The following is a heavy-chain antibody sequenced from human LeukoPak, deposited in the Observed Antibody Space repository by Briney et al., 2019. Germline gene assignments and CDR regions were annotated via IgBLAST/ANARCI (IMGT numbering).Heavy chain of an antibody. Sequence: PGGSLRLSCAASGFTFSGYSMNWVLQAPGKGLEWVSYISSSSNKIYYADSVKGRFITSRDNAKNSLYLQMNSLRDEDTAVYYCARSDLRFLELLDYSGQGTLVAVSS. CDR1: GFTFSGYS. CDR2: ISSSSNKI. V-gene: IGHV3-48*02. D-gene: IGHD3-3*01. J-gene: IGHJ4*02. CDR3: ARSDLRFLELLDY.